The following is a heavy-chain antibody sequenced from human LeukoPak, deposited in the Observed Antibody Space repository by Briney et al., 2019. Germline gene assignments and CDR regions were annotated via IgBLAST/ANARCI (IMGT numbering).Heavy chain of an antibody. Sequence: GGSLRLSCAASGLTFSSYAMSWVRRAPGKGLEWVSAISGSGGSTYYADSVKGRSAISRGNSKNTLYLQMNSLRAEDTAVYYCAKVSLGLVLRWGQGTLVTVSS. CDR1: GLTFSSYA. CDR3: AKVSLGLVLR. J-gene: IGHJ4*02. V-gene: IGHV3-23*01. D-gene: IGHD6-19*01. CDR2: ISGSGGST.